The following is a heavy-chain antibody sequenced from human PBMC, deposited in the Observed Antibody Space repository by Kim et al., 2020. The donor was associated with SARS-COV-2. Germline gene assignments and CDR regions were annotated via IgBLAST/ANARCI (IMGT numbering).Heavy chain of an antibody. CDR3: ARGVPIA. J-gene: IGHJ5*02. Sequence: GGSLRLSCAASRFTFSSYWMSWVRQAPGKGLEYVANLNQDGSEKYYVDSVKGRFTISRDNAKNSLYLQMSSLRAEDTAVYFCARGVPIAWGQGTLVTVSS. CDR2: LNQDGSEK. CDR1: RFTFSSYW. V-gene: IGHV3-7*01. D-gene: IGHD2-15*01.